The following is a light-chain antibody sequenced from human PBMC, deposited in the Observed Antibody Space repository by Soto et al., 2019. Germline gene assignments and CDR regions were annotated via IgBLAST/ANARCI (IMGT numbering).Light chain of an antibody. CDR3: QQYGRT. V-gene: IGKV3-20*01. CDR1: QSISSTY. CDR2: GAS. J-gene: IGKJ1*01. Sequence: ETVLTQSPGTLSLSPGERATLSCRASQSISSTYLAWYQQKPGQAPRLLLYGASSRATGIPDRFSGSGSETDFTLTISRLEPVDFAVYYCQQYGRTFGQGTKVDIK.